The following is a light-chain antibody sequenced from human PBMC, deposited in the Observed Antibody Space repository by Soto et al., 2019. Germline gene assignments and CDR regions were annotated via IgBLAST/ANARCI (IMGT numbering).Light chain of an antibody. CDR1: QSVTSN. Sequence: DIVMTQSPGTLSVSPGERATLSCRASQSVTSNLAWYQQKPGQAPRLLIYGASTRATGIPARFSGSGSGTEFTLTISSLQSEDFAVYYCQQYHNWPPLTFGGGTKVEIK. CDR2: GAS. CDR3: QQYHNWPPLT. J-gene: IGKJ4*01. V-gene: IGKV3-15*01.